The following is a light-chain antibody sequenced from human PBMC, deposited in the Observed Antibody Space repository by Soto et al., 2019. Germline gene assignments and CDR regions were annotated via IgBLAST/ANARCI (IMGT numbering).Light chain of an antibody. V-gene: IGLV2-14*01. Sequence: QSALTQPASVSGSPGQSITISCTGTSSDVGGYNYVSWYQQHPGKAPKLMIHEVSNRPLGVSYRFSGSKSGNTASLTISGLQAEDEADYYCSPYTSNSPWVFGGGTKVTVL. CDR3: SPYTSNSPWV. CDR2: EVS. J-gene: IGLJ3*02. CDR1: SSDVGGYNY.